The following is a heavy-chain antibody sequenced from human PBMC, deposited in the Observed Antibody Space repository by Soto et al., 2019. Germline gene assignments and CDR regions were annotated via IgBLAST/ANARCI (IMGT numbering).Heavy chain of an antibody. CDR2: IIPIFGTA. D-gene: IGHD6-13*01. Sequence: QVQLVQSGAEVKKPGSSVKVTFKAYGGTFSGYAISWVRQAPGLGLEWMGGIIPIFGTANYAQKFQGRVTITADESTSTAYMELSSLRSEDTAGYYCARDGRIAAAGTSWFDPWGQGTLVTVSS. CDR3: ARDGRIAAAGTSWFDP. V-gene: IGHV1-69*12. J-gene: IGHJ5*02. CDR1: GGTFSGYA.